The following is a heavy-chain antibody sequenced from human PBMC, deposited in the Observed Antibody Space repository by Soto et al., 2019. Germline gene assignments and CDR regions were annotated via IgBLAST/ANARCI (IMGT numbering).Heavy chain of an antibody. V-gene: IGHV4-31*03. Sequence: SETLSLTCTVSGGSISSGGYYWSWIRQHPGKGLEWIGYIYYSGSTYYNPSLKSRVTISVDTSKNQFSLKLSSVTAADTAVYYCARQRLEMATIDDAFDIWGQGTMVTVSS. J-gene: IGHJ3*02. CDR2: IYYSGST. D-gene: IGHD5-12*01. CDR1: GGSISSGGYY. CDR3: ARQRLEMATIDDAFDI.